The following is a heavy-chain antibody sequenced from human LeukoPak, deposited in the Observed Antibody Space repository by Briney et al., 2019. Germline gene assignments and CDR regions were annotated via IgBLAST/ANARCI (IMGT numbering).Heavy chain of an antibody. V-gene: IGHV3-49*03. CDR3: TRPRSMWVVRGVIPDY. J-gene: IGHJ4*02. CDR1: GFTFGDYA. Sequence: GGSLRLSCTASGFTFGDYAMSWFRQASGKGLEWVGFIRSKAYGGTTEYAASVKGRFTISRDDSKSIAYLQMNSLKTEDTAVYYCTRPRSMWVVRGVIPDYWGQGTLVTVSS. CDR2: IRSKAYGGTT. D-gene: IGHD3-10*01.